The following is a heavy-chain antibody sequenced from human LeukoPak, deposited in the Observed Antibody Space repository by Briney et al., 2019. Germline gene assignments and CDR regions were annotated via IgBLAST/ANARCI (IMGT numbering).Heavy chain of an antibody. CDR2: ISAYNGNT. D-gene: IGHD1-26*01. CDR3: ARDLRSGSYYPQFDY. Sequence: GASVKVSCKASGGTFSSYAISWVRQAPGQGLEWMGWISAYNGNTNYAQKLQGRVTMTTDTSTSTAYMELRSLRSDDTAVYYCARDLRSGSYYPQFDYWGQGTLVTVSS. CDR1: GGTFSSYA. J-gene: IGHJ4*02. V-gene: IGHV1-18*01.